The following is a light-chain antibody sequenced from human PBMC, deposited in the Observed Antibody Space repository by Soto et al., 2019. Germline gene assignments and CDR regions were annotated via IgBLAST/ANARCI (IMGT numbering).Light chain of an antibody. Sequence: QSVLTQPASVSGSPGQSITISCTGTSSDVGGYNYVSWYQQHPGKAPKLMIYDVSNRPSGVSTRFSGSKSGNTASLTISGLQAEDAADYYCSSYTSSSTQVFGGGTKVTVL. CDR2: DVS. J-gene: IGLJ2*01. V-gene: IGLV2-14*01. CDR1: SSDVGGYNY. CDR3: SSYTSSSTQV.